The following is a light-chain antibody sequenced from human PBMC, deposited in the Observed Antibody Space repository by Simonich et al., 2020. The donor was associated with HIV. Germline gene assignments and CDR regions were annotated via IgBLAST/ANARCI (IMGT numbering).Light chain of an antibody. V-gene: IGKV4-1*01. CDR3: QQYYSTPFT. J-gene: IGKJ3*01. CDR1: QSVLSRSNNKNY. Sequence: DIVMTQSPDSLTVSLGERATINCKSSQSVLSRSNNKNYLTWYQQKPGQPPKLRIYWASTRESGVPDRFSGSGSWTDFTLTITSLQAEDVAVYFCQQYYSTPFTFGPGTKVDIK. CDR2: WAS.